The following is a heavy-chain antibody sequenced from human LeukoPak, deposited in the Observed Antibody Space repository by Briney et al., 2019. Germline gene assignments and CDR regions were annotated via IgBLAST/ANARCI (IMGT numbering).Heavy chain of an antibody. Sequence: GGSLRLSCAASGFTFSSYSMDWVRQAPGKGLEWVSSISSSSSYIYYADSAKGRFTISRDNAKNSLYLQMNSLRAEDTAVYYCARGSGYSSGCLGYWGQGTLVTVSS. CDR1: GFTFSSYS. CDR2: ISSSSSYI. J-gene: IGHJ4*02. D-gene: IGHD6-19*01. V-gene: IGHV3-21*01. CDR3: ARGSGYSSGCLGY.